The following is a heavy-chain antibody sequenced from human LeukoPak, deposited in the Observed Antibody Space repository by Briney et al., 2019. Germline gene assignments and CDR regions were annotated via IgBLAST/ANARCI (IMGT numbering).Heavy chain of an antibody. Sequence: SETLSLTCTVSGGSISSSSYYWGWIRQPPGKGLEWIGSFYYSGSTYYNPSLKSRVTISVDTSKNQFSLKLSSVTAADTAVYYCAKIEYSSSFLWGQGTLVTVSS. CDR1: GGSISSSSYY. CDR2: FYYSGST. V-gene: IGHV4-39*01. D-gene: IGHD6-13*01. J-gene: IGHJ4*02. CDR3: AKIEYSSSFL.